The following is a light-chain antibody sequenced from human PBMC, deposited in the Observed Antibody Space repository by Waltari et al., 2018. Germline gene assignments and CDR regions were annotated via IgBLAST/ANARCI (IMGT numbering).Light chain of an antibody. CDR3: QQYNSYSEYT. CDR1: RSISRW. Sequence: DIQMTQSPSTLSASVGDTVTITCRACRSISRWLAWFQQKPGKAPKLLIYKAATLESGVPSRVSGSGSGSEFNITISSLQPDDLATYYCQQYNSYSEYTFGQGTKLEMK. V-gene: IGKV1-5*03. J-gene: IGKJ2*01. CDR2: KAA.